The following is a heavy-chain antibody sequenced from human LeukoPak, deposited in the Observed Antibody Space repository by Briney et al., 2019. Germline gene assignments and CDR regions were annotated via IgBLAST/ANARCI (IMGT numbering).Heavy chain of an antibody. Sequence: GGSLRLPCAASGFTFSSYGMHWVRQAPGKGLEWVAVIWYDGSNKYYADSVKGRFTISRNNSKNTLYLQMNSLRAEDTAVYYCARESGYYDSSGYYYYYYGMDVWGQGTTVTVSS. J-gene: IGHJ6*02. CDR3: ARESGYYDSSGYYYYYYGMDV. D-gene: IGHD3-22*01. CDR2: IWYDGSNK. V-gene: IGHV3-33*01. CDR1: GFTFSSYG.